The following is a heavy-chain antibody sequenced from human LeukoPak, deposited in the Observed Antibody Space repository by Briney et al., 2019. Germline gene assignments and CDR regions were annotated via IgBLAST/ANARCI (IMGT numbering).Heavy chain of an antibody. CDR3: ASYGSGSYYNNWFDP. J-gene: IGHJ5*02. CDR2: INPNSGGT. CDR1: GYTFTGYY. D-gene: IGHD3-10*01. Sequence: GASVKVSCKASGYTFTGYYMHWVRQAPGQGLEWMGWINPNSGGTNYAQKFQGRVTMTRDTSISTAYMELSRLRSDDTAVYYCASYGSGSYYNNWFDPWGQGTLVTVSS. V-gene: IGHV1-2*02.